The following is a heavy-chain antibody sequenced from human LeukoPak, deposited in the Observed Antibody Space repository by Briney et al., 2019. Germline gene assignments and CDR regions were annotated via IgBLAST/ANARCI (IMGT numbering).Heavy chain of an antibody. CDR2: ISNNGGYT. V-gene: IGHV3-23*01. J-gene: IGHJ4*02. CDR3: AKDGVVSAGSLDY. Sequence: GGSLRLSCAASGFTFSSSAMSWVRQAPGKGLEWVSAISNNGGYTYYADSVQGRFTISRDNSKSTLCLQMNSLRAEDTAVYYCAKDGVVSAGSLDYWGQGTLVTVSS. CDR1: GFTFSSSA. D-gene: IGHD3-3*01.